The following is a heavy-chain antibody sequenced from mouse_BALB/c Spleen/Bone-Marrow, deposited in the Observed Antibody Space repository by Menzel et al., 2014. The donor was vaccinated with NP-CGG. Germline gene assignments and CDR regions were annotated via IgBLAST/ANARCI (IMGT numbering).Heavy chain of an antibody. CDR1: GFTFSGFG. CDR3: ARDEDYAMDY. V-gene: IGHV5-17*02. J-gene: IGHJ4*01. Sequence: DVHLVESGGGLVQPGGSRKLSCAASGFTFSGFGMHWVRQAPEKGLECVAYISSGSSTIYYADTVKGRFTISRDNPKNTLFLQMTSLRSEDTAMYYCARDEDYAMDYWGQGTSVTVSS. CDR2: ISSGSSTI.